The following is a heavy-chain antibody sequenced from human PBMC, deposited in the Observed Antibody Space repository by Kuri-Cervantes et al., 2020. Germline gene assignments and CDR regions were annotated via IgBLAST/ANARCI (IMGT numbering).Heavy chain of an antibody. CDR2: ISYDGSSR. CDR1: GFTFGDYY. Sequence: GGSLRLSCEASGFTFGDYYMTWIRQTPGKGLEWVAVISYDGSSRYYADSVKGRFNISRDNSKNTLSLQMNSLRAEDTAVYYCAKEKVWGSYRCLDYWGQGTLVTVSS. V-gene: IGHV3-30*18. J-gene: IGHJ4*02. CDR3: AKEKVWGSYRCLDY. D-gene: IGHD3-16*02.